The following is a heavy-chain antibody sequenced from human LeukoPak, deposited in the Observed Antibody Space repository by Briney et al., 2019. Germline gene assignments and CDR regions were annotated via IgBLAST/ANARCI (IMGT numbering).Heavy chain of an antibody. CDR1: GFTFSSYS. D-gene: IGHD1-26*01. CDR2: IKEDGTEK. Sequence: GGSLRLSCVASGFTFSSYSMNWVRQAPGKGLERVANIKEDGTEKYYVESVWGRFTISRDSSRNMVYLRMNSLRAADTAVYYCAKGSRDSGSYLGYLDFWGQGTLVTVSS. V-gene: IGHV3-7*03. J-gene: IGHJ4*02. CDR3: AKGSRDSGSYLGYLDF.